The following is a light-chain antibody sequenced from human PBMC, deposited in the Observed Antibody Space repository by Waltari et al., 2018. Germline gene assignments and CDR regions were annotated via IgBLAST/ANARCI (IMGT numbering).Light chain of an antibody. Sequence: LVLTQSPSASASLGASVTLTCSLPGEYSAYALAWHQVLPLKGPRDLMTVNSDGSHKKGEGLSDRFAGSSSDLDRNLIISRLQADDEADYFCQTWGTGFQVFGSGTKLTVL. CDR3: QTWGTGFQV. CDR2: VNSDGSH. CDR1: GEYSAYA. V-gene: IGLV4-69*01. J-gene: IGLJ3*02.